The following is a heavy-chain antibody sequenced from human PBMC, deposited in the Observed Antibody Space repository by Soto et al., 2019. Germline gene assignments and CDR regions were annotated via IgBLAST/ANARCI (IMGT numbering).Heavy chain of an antibody. CDR3: AREAEPLSSQSPFDY. V-gene: IGHV1-18*01. CDR2: ISAYNGNT. J-gene: IGHJ4*02. CDR1: GYTFTSYG. D-gene: IGHD6-13*01. Sequence: GASVKVSCKASGYTFTSYGISWVRQAPGQGLEWMGWISAYNGNTNYAQKLQGRVTMTTDTSTSTAYMELRSLRSDDKAVYYCAREAEPLSSQSPFDYGGQGTLVTVSS.